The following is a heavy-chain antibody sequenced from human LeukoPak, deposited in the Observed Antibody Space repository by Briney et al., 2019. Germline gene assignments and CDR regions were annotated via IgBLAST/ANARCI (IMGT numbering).Heavy chain of an antibody. D-gene: IGHD6-19*01. J-gene: IGHJ1*01. CDR3: AKVGGQWLVRRREYFQH. CDR2: LSGSGDIT. V-gene: IGHV3-23*01. CDR1: GFTFSSYA. Sequence: PGGSLRLSCATSGFTFSSYAMSWVRQAPGKGLEWVSVLSGSGDITYYADSVKGRFTTSRDNSKNTLSLQMNSLRAEDTAVYYCAKVGGQWLVRRREYFQHWGQGTLVTVSS.